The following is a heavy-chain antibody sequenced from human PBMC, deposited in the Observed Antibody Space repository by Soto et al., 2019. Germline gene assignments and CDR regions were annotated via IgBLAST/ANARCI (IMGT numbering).Heavy chain of an antibody. Sequence: ASVKVSCKASGFTFTSSAMQWVRQARGQRLEWIGWIVVGSGNTNYAQKFQERVTITRDMSTSTAYMEPGSLRSEDTAVYYCAACSGNFWSGYYDYNWFDPWGQGTLVTVSS. CDR3: AACSGNFWSGYYDYNWFDP. CDR1: GFTFTSSA. J-gene: IGHJ5*02. V-gene: IGHV1-58*02. D-gene: IGHD3-3*01. CDR2: IVVGSGNT.